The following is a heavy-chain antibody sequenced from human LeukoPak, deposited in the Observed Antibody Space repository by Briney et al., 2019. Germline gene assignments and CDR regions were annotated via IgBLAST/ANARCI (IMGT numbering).Heavy chain of an antibody. J-gene: IGHJ4*02. CDR2: IRYDGSNK. CDR3: AKAPYGSGSSHFDY. CDR1: GFTFSGSA. Sequence: PGGSLRLSCAASGFTFSGSAMHWVRQASGKGLEWVAFIRYDGSNKYYADSVKGRFTISRDNARNSLYLQMNSLRAEDMALYYCAKAPYGSGSSHFDYWGQGTLVTVSS. D-gene: IGHD3-10*01. V-gene: IGHV3-30*02.